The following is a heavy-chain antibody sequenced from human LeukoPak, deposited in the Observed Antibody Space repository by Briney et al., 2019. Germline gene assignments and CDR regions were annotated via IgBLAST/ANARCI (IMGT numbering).Heavy chain of an antibody. Sequence: ASVKVSCKASGYTFTSYDINWGRQATGQGLEWRGWMNPKSGNTGYAQKFQGRVTMTRNTSISTAYMELSSLRSEDTAVYYCARAPSITGTTPPGYWGQGTLVTVSS. D-gene: IGHD1-7*01. CDR2: MNPKSGNT. V-gene: IGHV1-8*01. J-gene: IGHJ4*02. CDR1: GYTFTSYD. CDR3: ARAPSITGTTPPGY.